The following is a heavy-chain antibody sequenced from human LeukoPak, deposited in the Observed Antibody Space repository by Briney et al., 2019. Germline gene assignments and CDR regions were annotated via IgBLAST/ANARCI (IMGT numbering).Heavy chain of an antibody. D-gene: IGHD6-19*01. CDR2: ISYDGSNK. V-gene: IGHV3-30*18. J-gene: IGHJ4*02. Sequence: PGGSLRLSCAASGFTFSTYGMHWVRQAPGKGLEWVAVISYDGSNKYYADSVKGRFTIFRDNSKNTLYLQMNSLRAEDTAVYYCAKAVAGTNSPPCDYWGQGTLVTVSS. CDR3: AKAVAGTNSPPCDY. CDR1: GFTFSTYG.